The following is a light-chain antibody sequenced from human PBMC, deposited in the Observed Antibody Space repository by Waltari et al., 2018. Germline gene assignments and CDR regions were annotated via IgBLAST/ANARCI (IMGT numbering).Light chain of an antibody. J-gene: IGLJ2*01. CDR3: QSADASFNPL. CDR2: KDD. CDR1: DGNSHQQF. Sequence: TQSHSVSGSPGQTVTISRLRRDGNSHQQFLQWYQQRPGSAPTTVIYKDDQRPSGVPDRFSGSIDSSSNSASLTISGLKSEDEADYYCQSADASFNPLFGGGTRLTVL. V-gene: IGLV6-57*03.